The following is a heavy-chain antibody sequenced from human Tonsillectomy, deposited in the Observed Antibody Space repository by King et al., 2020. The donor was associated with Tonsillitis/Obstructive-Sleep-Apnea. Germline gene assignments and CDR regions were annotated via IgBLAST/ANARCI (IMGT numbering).Heavy chain of an antibody. CDR2: IFSNDEK. CDR3: ARAPSTSYFYYYYMDV. Sequence: TLKESGPVLVKPTENLTLTCTVSGFSLSNARMGVSWIRQPPGKALDWLAHIFSNDEKSYSTSLNSRLTISKDTSRSQVVLSMTNMDPVDTATYYCARAPSTSYFYYYYMDVWGKGTTVTVSS. J-gene: IGHJ6*03. D-gene: IGHD2-2*01. CDR1: GFSLSNARMG. V-gene: IGHV2-26*01.